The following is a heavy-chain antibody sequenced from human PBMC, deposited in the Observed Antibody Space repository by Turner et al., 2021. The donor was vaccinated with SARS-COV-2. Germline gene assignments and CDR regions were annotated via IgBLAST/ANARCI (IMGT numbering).Heavy chain of an antibody. CDR3: AEPGQGY. V-gene: IGHV4-4*07. J-gene: IGHJ4*02. Sequence: QAQLQESGPGLVRPSETLSLTCTVSGGSITSHYWSWIRQPAGKGLEWIGRIFASGETNYSPYFKSRVTLSIDTSKNQLSLKLTSVTAADTAVYYCAEPGQGYWGQGTLVTVSA. CDR2: IFASGET. CDR1: GGSITSHY.